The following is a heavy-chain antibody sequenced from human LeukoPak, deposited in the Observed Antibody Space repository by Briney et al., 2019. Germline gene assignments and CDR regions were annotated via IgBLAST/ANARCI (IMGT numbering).Heavy chain of an antibody. CDR1: GGSISSSSYY. V-gene: IGHV4-39*01. CDR3: ARHSGYSYGDLDY. D-gene: IGHD5-18*01. CDR2: IYYSGST. J-gene: IGHJ4*02. Sequence: SETLSLTCTVSGGSISSSSYYWGWIRQPPGKGLEWIGSIYYSGSTYYNPSLKSQVTISVDTSKNQFSLKLSSVTAADTAVYYCARHSGYSYGDLDYWGQGTLVTVSS.